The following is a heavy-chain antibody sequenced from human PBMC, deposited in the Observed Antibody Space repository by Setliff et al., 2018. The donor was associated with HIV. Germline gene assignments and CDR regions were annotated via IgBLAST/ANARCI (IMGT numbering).Heavy chain of an antibody. V-gene: IGHV4-31*03. Sequence: SETLSLTCSVSGGSISSGYYYWSWIRQHPGKGLEWIGYIYYSGSSYYNPSLKSRVTISVDTSKNQFSVKLSSVTAADTAVYYCARVLNPPDAFDIWGQGTMVTVSS. CDR3: ARVLNPPDAFDI. J-gene: IGHJ3*02. CDR2: IYYSGSS. CDR1: GGSISSGYYY.